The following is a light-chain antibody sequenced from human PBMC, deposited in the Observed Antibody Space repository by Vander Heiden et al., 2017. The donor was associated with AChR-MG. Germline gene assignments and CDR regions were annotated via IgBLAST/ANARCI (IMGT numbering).Light chain of an antibody. J-gene: IGLJ3*02. Sequence: QSALTQPASVSGSPGPSITISCTGTSSDVGGYNYVSWYQQHPGKAPKLMIYEVSNRPSGVSNRFSGSKSGNTASLTISGLQAEGEADYYCSSYTSSSTPNWVFGGGTKLTVL. CDR3: SSYTSSSTPNWV. CDR1: SSDVGGYNY. V-gene: IGLV2-14*01. CDR2: EVS.